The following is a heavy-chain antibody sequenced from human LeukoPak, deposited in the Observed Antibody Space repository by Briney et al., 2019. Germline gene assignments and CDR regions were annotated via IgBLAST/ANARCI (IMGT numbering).Heavy chain of an antibody. CDR2: ISGSGGST. V-gene: IGHV3-23*01. CDR1: GFTFSSYA. J-gene: IGHJ4*03. Sequence: GGSLRLSCAASGFTFSSYAMSWVRQAPGKGLEWVSAISGSGGSTYYADSVKGRFTISRDNSKNTLFLQMNSLRAEDTAVYYCAKDQFLSSGYGGFFDYWGQGTLVTVFS. CDR3: AKDQFLSSGYGGFFDY. D-gene: IGHD3-22*01.